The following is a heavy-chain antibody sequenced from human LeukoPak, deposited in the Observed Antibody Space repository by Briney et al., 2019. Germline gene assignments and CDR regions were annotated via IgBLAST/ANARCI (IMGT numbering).Heavy chain of an antibody. J-gene: IGHJ4*02. V-gene: IGHV1-69*06. CDR1: GGTFSSYA. D-gene: IGHD3-10*02. Sequence: ASVKVSCKASGGTFSSYAISWVRQAPGQGLEWMGGIIPIFGTANYAQKFQGRVTITADKSTSTAYMELSSLRSEDTAVYYCAKKGAYVNFDYWGQGTLVTVSS. CDR2: IIPIFGTA. CDR3: AKKGAYVNFDY.